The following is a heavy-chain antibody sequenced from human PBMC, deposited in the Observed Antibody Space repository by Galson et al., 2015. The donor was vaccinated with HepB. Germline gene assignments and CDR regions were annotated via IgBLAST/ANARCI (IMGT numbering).Heavy chain of an antibody. CDR1: GGTFSSYT. CDR3: ASRMVRGVIANDYYYYGMDV. Sequence: SVKVSCKASGGTFSSYTISWVRQAPGQGLEWMGRIIPILGIANYAQKFQGRVTITADKSTSTAYMELSSLRSEDTAVYYCASRMVRGVIANDYYYYGMDVWGQGTTVTVSS. CDR2: IIPILGIA. V-gene: IGHV1-69*02. D-gene: IGHD3-10*01. J-gene: IGHJ6*02.